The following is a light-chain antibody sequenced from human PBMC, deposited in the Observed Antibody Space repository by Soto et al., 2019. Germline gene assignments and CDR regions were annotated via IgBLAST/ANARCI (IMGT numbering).Light chain of an antibody. Sequence: EIVLPQSPGTLSLSPGERATLSCRASQGFSSNFLAWYQQKPGQSPRLLIYGASNRATDIPDRFSGSGSGTDFTLSISRLEPEDFAVYYCQQYGSSPPAYTFGQGTKLQIK. V-gene: IGKV3-20*01. CDR2: GAS. CDR1: QGFSSNF. CDR3: QQYGSSPPAYT. J-gene: IGKJ2*01.